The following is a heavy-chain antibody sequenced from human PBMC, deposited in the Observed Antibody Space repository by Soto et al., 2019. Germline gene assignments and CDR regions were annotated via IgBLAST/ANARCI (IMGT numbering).Heavy chain of an antibody. CDR2: IYSGGST. CDR3: CSAFDSSGPMDV. D-gene: IGHD3-22*01. V-gene: IGHV3-53*01. CDR1: GFPVSSNY. J-gene: IGHJ6*02. Sequence: GGSLILSCAASGFPVSSNYMSWVRQAPGKGLEWVSVIYSGGSTYYADSVKGRFTISRDNSKNTLYLQMNSLRAEDTAVYYCCSAFDSSGPMDVWGQGTTVTVSS.